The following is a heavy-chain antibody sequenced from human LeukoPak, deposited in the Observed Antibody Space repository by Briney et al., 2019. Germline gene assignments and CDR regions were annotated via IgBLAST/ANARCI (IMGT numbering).Heavy chain of an antibody. J-gene: IGHJ4*02. CDR3: ARQIASAGTAGFDF. D-gene: IGHD6-13*01. CDR2: IYSTGST. CDR1: GDSISSYY. Sequence: SETLSLTCTVSGDSISSYYWSWIRQPAGKGLEWIGRIYSTGSTNYNPSLKSRVTMSVDTSRNQFSLRLRSVTAADTAVYYCARQIASAGTAGFDFWGQGALVTVSS. V-gene: IGHV4-4*07.